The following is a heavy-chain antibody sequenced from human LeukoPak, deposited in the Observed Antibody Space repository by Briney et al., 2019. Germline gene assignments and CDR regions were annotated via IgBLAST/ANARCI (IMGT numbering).Heavy chain of an antibody. V-gene: IGHV4-39*01. J-gene: IGHJ5*02. CDR2: IYYSGST. CDR1: GGPISSSSYY. D-gene: IGHD3-10*01. Sequence: PSETLSLTCTVSGGPISSSSYYWGWIRQPPGKGLEWIGSIYYSGSTYYNPSLKSRVTISVDTSKNQFSLKLSSVTAADTAVYYCARLADITMVRGVGWFDPWGQGTLVTVSS. CDR3: ARLADITMVRGVGWFDP.